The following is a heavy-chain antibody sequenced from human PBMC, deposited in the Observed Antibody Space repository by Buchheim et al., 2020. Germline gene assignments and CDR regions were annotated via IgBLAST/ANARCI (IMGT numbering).Heavy chain of an antibody. Sequence: EVQLLESGGGSVQPGGSLRLSCAASGFSSSSSALRWVRQAPGTGLEWVSGISSSGGSTYSADSVKGRFTISRDNSKHALYLQRNSLRAEDTALYYCAKPSSGWTSFDNWGRGTL. CDR3: AKPSSGWTSFDN. D-gene: IGHD6-19*01. J-gene: IGHJ4*02. V-gene: IGHV3-23*01. CDR1: GFSSSSSA. CDR2: ISSSGGST.